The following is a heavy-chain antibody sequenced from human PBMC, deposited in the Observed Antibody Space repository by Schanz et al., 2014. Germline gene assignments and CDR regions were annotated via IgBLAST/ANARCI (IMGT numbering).Heavy chain of an antibody. D-gene: IGHD3-9*01. V-gene: IGHV1-18*01. CDR2: ISAYNGNT. CDR3: ARDAADFYDILTEEDY. Sequence: QVHLVQSGAEVKRPGASVKVSCKASGYIFINSGISWVRQAPGQGLEWMGWISAYNGNTKYPQKLQGRVTMTTDTSTSTAYMELRSLRSDDTAVYYCARDAADFYDILTEEDYWGQGTLXTVSS. J-gene: IGHJ4*02. CDR1: GYIFINSG.